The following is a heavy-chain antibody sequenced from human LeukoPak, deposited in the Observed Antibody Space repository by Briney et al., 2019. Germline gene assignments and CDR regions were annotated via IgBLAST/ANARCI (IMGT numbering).Heavy chain of an antibody. Sequence: GGSLRLSCAASGFIFTHYFMAWIRQAPGRGPELISYISESGTKTYYADSVKGQFTISRDNAKNSLYLQMNSLRAEDTAVYSCAAVRYSSLDAWGQGTTVTVSS. V-gene: IGHV3-11*01. D-gene: IGHD6-6*01. J-gene: IGHJ6*02. CDR1: GFIFTHYF. CDR3: AAVRYSSLDA. CDR2: ISESGTKT.